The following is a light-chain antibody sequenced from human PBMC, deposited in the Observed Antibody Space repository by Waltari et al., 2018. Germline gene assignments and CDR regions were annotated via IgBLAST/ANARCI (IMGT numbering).Light chain of an antibody. CDR1: TGAVTSGQY. CDR3: LLWYSGARWV. Sequence: QAVVTQEPSLTVSPGGTVTLTCGSSTGAVTSGQYPYWFQKKPGQVPRTLIYDTSNKHSWTPARFSGSLVGGKAALTLSGAQPEDEADYYCLLWYSGARWVFGGGTKLSVL. J-gene: IGLJ3*02. CDR2: DTS. V-gene: IGLV7-46*01.